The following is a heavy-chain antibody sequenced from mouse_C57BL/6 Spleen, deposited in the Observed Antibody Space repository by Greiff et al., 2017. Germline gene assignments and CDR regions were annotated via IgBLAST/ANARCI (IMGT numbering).Heavy chain of an antibody. Sequence: VQLKESGPVLVKPGPSVKISCKASGFTFTDYYMHWVKQSHGKSLEWIGLVYPYNGGTSYNQKFKGKATLTVDTSSSTAYMELNSLTSEDSAVYYCGGGTTVVGYAMDYWGQGTSVTVSS. CDR2: VYPYNGGT. CDR3: GGGTTVVGYAMDY. CDR1: GFTFTDYY. V-gene: IGHV1-36*01. J-gene: IGHJ4*01. D-gene: IGHD1-1*01.